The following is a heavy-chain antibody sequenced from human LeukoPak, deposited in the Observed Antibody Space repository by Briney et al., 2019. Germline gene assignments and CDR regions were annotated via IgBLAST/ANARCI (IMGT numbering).Heavy chain of an antibody. V-gene: IGHV1-2*02. CDR3: ARPLRQQLLPLAY. D-gene: IGHD6-13*01. Sequence: ASVKVSCKASGYTFTSYGISWVRQAPGQGLEWMGWINPNSGGTNYAQKFQGRVTMTRDTSISTAYMELSRLRSDDTAVYYCARPLRQQLLPLAYWGQGTLVTVSS. CDR2: INPNSGGT. J-gene: IGHJ4*02. CDR1: GYTFTSYG.